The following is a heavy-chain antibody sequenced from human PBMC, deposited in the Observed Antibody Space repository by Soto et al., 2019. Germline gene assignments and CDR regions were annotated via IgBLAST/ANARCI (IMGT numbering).Heavy chain of an antibody. V-gene: IGHV3-48*03. CDR2: ISSSGSTI. CDR3: ARGYYDSSGYYLPGI. J-gene: IGHJ4*02. D-gene: IGHD3-22*01. CDR1: GFTFSSYE. Sequence: PGGSLRLSCAASGFTFSSYEMNWVRQAPGKGLEWVSYISSSGSTIYYADSVKGRFTISRDNAKNSLYLQMNSLRAEDTAVYYCARGYYDSSGYYLPGIWGQGTLVTISS.